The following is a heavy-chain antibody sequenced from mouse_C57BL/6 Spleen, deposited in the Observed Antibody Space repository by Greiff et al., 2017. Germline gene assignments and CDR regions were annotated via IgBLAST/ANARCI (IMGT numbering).Heavy chain of an antibody. CDR2: INPNNGGT. CDR1: GYTFTDYY. D-gene: IGHD3-2*02. Sequence: EVKLQQSGPELVKPGASVKISCKASGYTFTDYYMNWVKQSHGKSLEWIGDINPNNGGTSYNQKFKGKATLTVDKSSSTAYMELRSLTSEDSAVYYCARVEEAQATGFAYWGQGTLVTVSA. CDR3: ARVEEAQATGFAY. J-gene: IGHJ3*01. V-gene: IGHV1-26*01.